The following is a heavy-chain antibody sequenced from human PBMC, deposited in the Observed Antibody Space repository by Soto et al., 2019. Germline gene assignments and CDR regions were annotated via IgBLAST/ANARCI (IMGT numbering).Heavy chain of an antibody. D-gene: IGHD2-15*01. CDR1: GFTFSSYG. Sequence: QVQLVESGGGVVQPGRSLRLSCAASGFTFSSYGMHWVRQAPGKGLEWVAVISYDGSNKYYADTVKGRFTISRDNSTNTLYVQMNSLRAEDTAVYYCTRSGHQNYFDYWGQGTLVTVSS. CDR3: TRSGHQNYFDY. CDR2: ISYDGSNK. V-gene: IGHV3-30*03. J-gene: IGHJ4*02.